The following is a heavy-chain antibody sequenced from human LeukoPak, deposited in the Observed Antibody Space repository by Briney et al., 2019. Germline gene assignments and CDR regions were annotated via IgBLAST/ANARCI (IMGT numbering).Heavy chain of an antibody. CDR3: ARTLVEVPGHSDLFDF. D-gene: IGHD2-2*01. CDR2: MNPDGSAT. Sequence: GGSLRLSCGASGFSFSNFWMSWIRQAPGKGLERVANMNPDGSATYSLDSVKGRFTISRDNAKTSVYLQMNSLRPDDTAVYYCARTLVEVPGHSDLFDFWGQGTLVTVSS. J-gene: IGHJ4*02. CDR1: GFSFSNFW. V-gene: IGHV3-7*01.